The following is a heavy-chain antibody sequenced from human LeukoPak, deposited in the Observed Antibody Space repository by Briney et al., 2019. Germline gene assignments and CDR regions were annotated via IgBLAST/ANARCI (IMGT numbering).Heavy chain of an antibody. CDR1: TFTFSDYW. V-gene: IGHV3-7*03. Sequence: GSLRLSCVVSTFTFSDYWMGWARQAPGKGLEWVANIKQDGSEKYYVDSVKGRFTISRDNAKNSLYLQMNSLRVEDTAVYYCAKNRLALNNWGQGTLVTVSS. CDR2: IKQDGSEK. CDR3: AKNRLALNN. J-gene: IGHJ4*02.